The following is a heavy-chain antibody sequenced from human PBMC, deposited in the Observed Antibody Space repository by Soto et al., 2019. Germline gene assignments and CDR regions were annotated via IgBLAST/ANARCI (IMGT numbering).Heavy chain of an antibody. V-gene: IGHV1-8*01. J-gene: IGHJ6*03. Sequence: GASVKVSCKASGYTFTSYDINWVRQATGQGLEWMGWMNPNSGKTGYAQKFQGRVTMTRNTSISTAYMELSSLRSEDTAVYFCARGPVLLWFGEPAVSWYMDVWGKGTTVTVSS. CDR3: ARGPVLLWFGEPAVSWYMDV. CDR1: GYTFTSYD. CDR2: MNPNSGKT. D-gene: IGHD3-10*01.